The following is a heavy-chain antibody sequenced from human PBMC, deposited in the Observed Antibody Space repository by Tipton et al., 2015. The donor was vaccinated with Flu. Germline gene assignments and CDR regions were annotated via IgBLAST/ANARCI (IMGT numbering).Heavy chain of an antibody. Sequence: TLSLTCSVSGGYVSSGSYYWSWIRQPAGKALEWIGRIYSTGMTKYNPSLKSRLTMSVDSSKNQFSLKLTSVTAADTAVYYCARARAPYYYYAMDLWGQGTAVTVSS. CDR2: IYSTGMT. V-gene: IGHV4-61*10. J-gene: IGHJ6*02. D-gene: IGHD3-16*01. CDR1: GGYVSSGSYY. CDR3: ARARAPYYYYAMDL.